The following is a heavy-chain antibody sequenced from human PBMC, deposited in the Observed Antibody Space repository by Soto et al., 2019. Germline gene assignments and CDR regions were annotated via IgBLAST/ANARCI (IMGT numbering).Heavy chain of an antibody. J-gene: IGHJ4*02. Sequence: QVQLVQSGADVKKPGSSVKVSCQASGVTFSSETLGWVRQAPGQGLEWVGGIIPLFGTASYAQKFQGRVTITADESTSTVYMELSSLRSDDTAVYFCATELGENPASPFDAWGQGTLVNVS. CDR3: ATELGENPASPFDA. CDR1: GVTFSSET. CDR2: IIPLFGTA. V-gene: IGHV1-69*01. D-gene: IGHD3-10*01.